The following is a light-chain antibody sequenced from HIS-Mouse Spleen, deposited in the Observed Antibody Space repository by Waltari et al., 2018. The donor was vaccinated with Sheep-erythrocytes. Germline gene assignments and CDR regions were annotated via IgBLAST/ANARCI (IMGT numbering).Light chain of an antibody. CDR1: SSDVGGYNY. J-gene: IGLJ3*02. CDR2: EGS. Sequence: QSALTQPPSSSGSPGQSVTISCTGTSSDVGGYNYVSWYQQNPGKAPKLMIYEGSKRPQGGPVRGEGYKSGKKDDLTVSGRQAEDEADYYCSSYAGSNNWVFGGGTKLTVL. V-gene: IGLV2-8*01. CDR3: SSYAGSNNWV.